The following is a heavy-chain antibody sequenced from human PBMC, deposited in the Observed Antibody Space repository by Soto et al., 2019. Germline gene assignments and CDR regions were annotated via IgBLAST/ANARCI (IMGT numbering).Heavy chain of an antibody. Sequence: SETLSLTCTVSGGSISSYYWSWIRQPPGKGLEWIGYIYYSGSTNYNPSLKSRVTISVDTSKNQFSLKLSSVTAADTAVYYCARGYYYDSSASGLRYWGQGTLVTVSS. CDR1: GGSISSYY. D-gene: IGHD3-22*01. J-gene: IGHJ4*02. CDR3: ARGYYYDSSASGLRY. V-gene: IGHV4-59*01. CDR2: IYYSGST.